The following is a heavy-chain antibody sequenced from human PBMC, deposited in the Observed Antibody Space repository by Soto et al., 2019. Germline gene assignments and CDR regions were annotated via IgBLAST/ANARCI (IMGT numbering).Heavy chain of an antibody. Sequence: EVLLVESGGGLVKPGGSLRLSCAASGFTFSSYSMNWVRQAPGKGLEWVSSISSSSSFIYYADSLKGRFTISRDNAKNSLYLQMNSVRAEDTAVYYCARDLHDYVSFRFDPWGQGTLVTVSS. J-gene: IGHJ5*02. CDR3: ARDLHDYVSFRFDP. CDR1: GFTFSSYS. V-gene: IGHV3-21*01. D-gene: IGHD3-16*01. CDR2: ISSSSSFI.